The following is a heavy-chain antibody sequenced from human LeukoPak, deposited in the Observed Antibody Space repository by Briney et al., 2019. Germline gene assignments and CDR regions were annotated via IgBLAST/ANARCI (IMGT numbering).Heavy chain of an antibody. CDR1: GYTFNVYG. CDR2: ISGYYGNT. J-gene: IGHJ3*02. V-gene: IGHV1-18*01. Sequence: ASVTVSCKASGYTFNVYGISWVRQAPGQGLEWMGWISGYYGNTDYAQKLQGRVTMTTDTSTSTAYMELRSLTSADTAVVYCVRDVVGGPRAYSFDADAFDIWGQGTVVTV. CDR3: VRDVVGGPRAYSFDADAFDI. D-gene: IGHD2-21*01.